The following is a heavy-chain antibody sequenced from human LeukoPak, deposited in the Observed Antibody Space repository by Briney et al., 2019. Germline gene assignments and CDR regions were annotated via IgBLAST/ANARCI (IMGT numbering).Heavy chain of an antibody. V-gene: IGHV1-18*01. D-gene: IGHD2-2*01. CDR2: ISAYNGNT. CDR3: ARALTSWGTFDY. J-gene: IGHJ4*02. Sequence: ASVKVPCKASGYTFTSYGISWVRQAPGQGLEWMGWISAYNGNTNYAQKLQGRVAMTTDTSTSTAYMELRSLRSDDTAVYYCARALTSWGTFDYWGQGTLVTVSS. CDR1: GYTFTSYG.